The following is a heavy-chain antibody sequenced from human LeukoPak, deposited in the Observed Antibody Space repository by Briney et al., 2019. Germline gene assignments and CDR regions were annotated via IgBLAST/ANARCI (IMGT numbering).Heavy chain of an antibody. D-gene: IGHD2-21*02. V-gene: IGHV3-30*03. J-gene: IGHJ3*02. Sequence: GGSLRLSCGASGFTFSSYGMHWVRQAPGKGLEWVSVISFDGSDKYYADSVKGRFTISRDNSENTLYLQMNSLRAEDTAVYYCARDDSADAFDIWGQGTMVTVSS. CDR1: GFTFSSYG. CDR3: ARDDSADAFDI. CDR2: ISFDGSDK.